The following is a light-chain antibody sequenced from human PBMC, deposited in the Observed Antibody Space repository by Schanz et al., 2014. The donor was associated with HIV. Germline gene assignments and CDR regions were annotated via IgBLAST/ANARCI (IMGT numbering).Light chain of an antibody. J-gene: IGLJ3*02. V-gene: IGLV1-47*01. CDR3: AAWDDSLNGRL. CDR1: SSNIGSNY. CDR2: RNN. Sequence: QSVLTQPPSASGTPGQRVTISCSGSSSNIGSNYVYWYQQLPGTAPKLLIYRNNQRPSGVPDRYSGSKSGTSASLAISDLQSEDEADYYCAAWDDSLNGRLFGGGTKLTVL.